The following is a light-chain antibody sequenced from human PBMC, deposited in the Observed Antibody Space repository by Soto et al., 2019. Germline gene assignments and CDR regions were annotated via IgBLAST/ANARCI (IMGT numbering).Light chain of an antibody. CDR1: SSNIGAPFD. CDR2: GNN. V-gene: IGLV1-40*01. J-gene: IGLJ3*02. CDR3: QSYDSSLSGWV. Sequence: QSVLKQPPSVSGAPGQRVTISCTGSSSNIGAPFDVHWYQQVSRTAPKLLIYGNNNRPSGVPDRFSGSKSGTSASLAITGLQAEDEADYYCQSYDSSLSGWVFGGGTKLTVL.